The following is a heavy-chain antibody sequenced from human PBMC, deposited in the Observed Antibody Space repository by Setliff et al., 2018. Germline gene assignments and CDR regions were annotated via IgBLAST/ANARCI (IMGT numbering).Heavy chain of an antibody. D-gene: IGHD6-25*01. J-gene: IGHJ4*02. CDR2: LNNDGTTI. CDR3: VRDTTSGWMLTN. Sequence: GSLRLSCAASGFTFSSYSMNWVRQAPGKGLEWISYLNNDGTTIYYADSVRGRFTISRDNARDSLYLQMNSLRAEDTAVYYCVRDTTSGWMLTNWGQGTLVTVSS. CDR1: GFTFSSYS. V-gene: IGHV3-48*04.